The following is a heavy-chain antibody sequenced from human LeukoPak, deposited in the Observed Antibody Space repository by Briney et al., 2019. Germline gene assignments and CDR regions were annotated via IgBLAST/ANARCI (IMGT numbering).Heavy chain of an antibody. CDR1: GFTFSSYA. D-gene: IGHD3-3*01. CDR2: ISGSGGST. V-gene: IGHV3-23*01. CDR3: AKESYDDFWSGYFDY. J-gene: IGHJ4*02. Sequence: GGSLRLSCAASGFTFSSYAMSWVRQAPGKGLEWVSAISGSGGSTYYADSVKGRFTIPRDNSKNTLYLQMNSLRAEDTAVYYCAKESYDDFWSGYFDYWGQGTLVTVSS.